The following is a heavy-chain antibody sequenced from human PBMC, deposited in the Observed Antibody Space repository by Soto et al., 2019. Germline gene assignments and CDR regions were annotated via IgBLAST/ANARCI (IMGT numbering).Heavy chain of an antibody. CDR3: ARVPDV. CDR2: IYHSGST. CDR1: GGSISSSSYY. V-gene: IGHV4-39*07. Sequence: SETLSLTCTVSGGSISSSSYYWGWIRQPPGKGLEWIGYIYHSGSTYYNPSLKSRVTISVDGSKNQFSLKLNSVTAADTAVYYCARVPDVWGQGTTVTVSS. J-gene: IGHJ6*02.